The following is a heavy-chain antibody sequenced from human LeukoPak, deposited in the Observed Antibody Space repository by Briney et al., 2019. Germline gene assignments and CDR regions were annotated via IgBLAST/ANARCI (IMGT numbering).Heavy chain of an antibody. CDR1: GGSISSYY. CDR3: ARLYDILTGYYQNWFDP. Sequence: SSETLSLTCTVSGGSISSYYWSWIRQPAGKGLEWIGRIYTSGSTNYNPSLKSRVTMSVDTSKNQFSLKLSSVTAADTAVYYCARLYDILTGYYQNWFDPWGQGTLVTVSS. D-gene: IGHD3-9*01. CDR2: IYTSGST. J-gene: IGHJ5*02. V-gene: IGHV4-4*07.